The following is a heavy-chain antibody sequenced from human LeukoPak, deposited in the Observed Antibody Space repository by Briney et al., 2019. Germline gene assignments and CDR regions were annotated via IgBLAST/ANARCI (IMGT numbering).Heavy chain of an antibody. J-gene: IGHJ6*04. CDR1: GFTFSDYY. D-gene: IGHD3/OR15-3a*01. CDR2: ISSSGSII. CDR3: ARGGSMNFASGMDV. Sequence: GGSLRLSCAASGFTFSDYYMSWIRQAPGKGLGWISYISSSGSIIYYADSVKGRFTISRDNAKNSLYLQMNGLGAEDTAVYYCARGGSMNFASGMDVWGKGTTVTVSS. V-gene: IGHV3-11*04.